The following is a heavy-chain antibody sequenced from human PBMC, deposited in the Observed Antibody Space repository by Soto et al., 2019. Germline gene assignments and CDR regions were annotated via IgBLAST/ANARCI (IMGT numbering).Heavy chain of an antibody. CDR1: GGTFSSYA. D-gene: IGHD2-15*01. J-gene: IGHJ4*02. V-gene: IGHV1-69*05. Sequence: QVQLVQSGAEVKKPGSSVTVSCKASGGTFSSYAISWVRQAPGQGLEWMGGIIPIFCTANYAQKFQGRVKITSEESTRTAYMELSSMRSEDTAVSYCARATYTCGGSCYYYWGQGTLVTVSS. CDR3: ARATYTCGGSCYYY. CDR2: IIPIFCTA.